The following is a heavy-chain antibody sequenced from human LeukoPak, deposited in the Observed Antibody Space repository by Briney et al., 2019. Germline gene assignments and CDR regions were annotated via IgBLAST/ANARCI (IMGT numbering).Heavy chain of an antibody. CDR3: ARGGAATTYDYGDYGPGEPVVFDI. J-gene: IGHJ3*02. CDR2: IGTAGDT. V-gene: IGHV3-13*04. Sequence: GGSLRLSCAASGFTFSSYDMHWVRQATGKGLEWVSAIGTAGDTYYPGSVKGRFTISRENAKNSLYLQMNSLRAGDTAVYYYARGGAATTYDYGDYGPGEPVVFDIWGQGTMVTVSS. CDR1: GFTFSSYD. D-gene: IGHD4-17*01.